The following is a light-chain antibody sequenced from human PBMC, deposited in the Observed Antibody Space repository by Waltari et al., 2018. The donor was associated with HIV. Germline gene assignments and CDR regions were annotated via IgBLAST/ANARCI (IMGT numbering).Light chain of an antibody. CDR3: SSYVGTSSLGL. CDR1: SSDVGVYNY. V-gene: IGLV2-14*01. J-gene: IGLJ2*01. Sequence: QAALTQPASVSGSPGQSITISCTGTSSDVGVYNYVSWYQQRPGKGPTLIIYEVTNRPSGVSVRFSGSKSGNTASRTISGLQTEDEADYDCSSYVGTSSLGLFGGGTKLTVL. CDR2: EVT.